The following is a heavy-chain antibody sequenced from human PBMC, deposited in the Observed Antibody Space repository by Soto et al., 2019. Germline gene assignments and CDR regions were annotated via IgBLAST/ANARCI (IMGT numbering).Heavy chain of an antibody. CDR3: AKARGSNTPAPDSY. CDR1: GFTFSNYA. CDR2: ISGSGGTT. J-gene: IGHJ4*02. V-gene: IGHV3-23*01. D-gene: IGHD2-2*01. Sequence: PGGSLRLSCAASGFTFSNYAMSWVRQAPGKGLEWVSVISGSGGTTYYADSVKGRFTISRDNSKNTLYLQMNSLRAEDTAVYYCAKARGSNTPAPDSYWGQGTLVTVSS.